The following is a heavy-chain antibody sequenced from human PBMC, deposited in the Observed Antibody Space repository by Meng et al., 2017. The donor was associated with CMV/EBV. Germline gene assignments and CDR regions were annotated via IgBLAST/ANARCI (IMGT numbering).Heavy chain of an antibody. J-gene: IGHJ4*02. V-gene: IGHV4-4*07. CDR1: GGSISSYY. Sequence: VALRHSGRGLVKPAHTLSLTCTVSGGSISSYYWSWTRQPAGKGLEWIGRIYTSGSTNYNPSLRSRVTMSVDTSKNQFSLKLSSVTAADTAVYYCARVLRWNGVIDYWGQGTLVTVSS. CDR3: ARVLRWNGVIDY. D-gene: IGHD4-23*01. CDR2: IYTSGST.